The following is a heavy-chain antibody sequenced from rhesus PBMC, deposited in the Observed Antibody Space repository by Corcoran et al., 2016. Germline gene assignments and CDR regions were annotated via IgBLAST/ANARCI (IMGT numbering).Heavy chain of an antibody. CDR1: GGSISDDYY. CDR3: VRSRGNYFFDY. J-gene: IGHJ4*01. V-gene: IGHV4-106*01. CDR2: IYGRGGGT. Sequence: QVQLQESGPGLVKPSETLSLTCAVSGGSISDDYYWSWIRQPPGKGLEWIGYIYGRGGGTNTNPSLKTRVTMSKEASRSQFALNLYSVTATDTAVYQCVRSRGNYFFDYWGQGVLFTVSS. D-gene: IGHD1-44*01.